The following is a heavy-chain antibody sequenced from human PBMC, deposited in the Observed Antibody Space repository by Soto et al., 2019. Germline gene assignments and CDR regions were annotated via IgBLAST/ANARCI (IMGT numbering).Heavy chain of an antibody. D-gene: IGHD1-20*01. Sequence: HPXGCLRLTCAASGFTFSSYVMSWVRQTPGKGLEWVSGITVSGGGTYYADSVKGRFTVSRDNSKNTLYLQMNSLRAEDTAVYSCAKGYLSFWGQGTLVTVPS. CDR3: AKGYLSF. J-gene: IGHJ4*02. CDR1: GFTFSSYV. V-gene: IGHV3-23*01. CDR2: ITVSGGGT.